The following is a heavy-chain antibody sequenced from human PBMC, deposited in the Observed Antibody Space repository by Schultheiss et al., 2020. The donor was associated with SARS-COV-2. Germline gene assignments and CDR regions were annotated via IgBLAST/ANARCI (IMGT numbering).Heavy chain of an antibody. CDR3: ARGGSSSPPSYYYYGMDV. J-gene: IGHJ6*02. V-gene: IGHV3-13*01. CDR2: ICTAGDT. D-gene: IGHD6-6*01. CDR1: GFTFSSYG. Sequence: GGSLRLSCAASGFTFSSYGMHWVRQATGKGLEWVSAICTAGDTYYPGSVKGRFTISRDNSKNTLYLQMNSLRAEDTAVYYCARGGSSSPPSYYYYGMDVWGQGTTVTVSS.